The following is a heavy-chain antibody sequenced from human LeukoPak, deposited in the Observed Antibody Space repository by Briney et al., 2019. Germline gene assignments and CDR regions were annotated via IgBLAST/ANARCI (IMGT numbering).Heavy chain of an antibody. J-gene: IGHJ6*03. D-gene: IGHD6-6*01. CDR2: TIPIFGTA. CDR3: ARPYSSSSGRSYYYYYMDV. CDR1: GGTFSSYA. V-gene: IGHV1-69*01. Sequence: SVKVSCKASGGTFSSYAISWVRQAPGQGLEWMGGTIPIFGTANYAQKFQGRVTITADESTSTAYMELSSLRSEDTAVYYCARPYSSSSGRSYYYYYMDVWGKGTTVTVSS.